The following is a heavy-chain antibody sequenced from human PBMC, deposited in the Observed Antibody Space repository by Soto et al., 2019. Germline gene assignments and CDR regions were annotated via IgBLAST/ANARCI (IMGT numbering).Heavy chain of an antibody. Sequence: GGSLRLSCAASGFTFSSYAMSWVRQAPGKGLEWVSAISGSGGSTYYADSVKGRFTISRDNSKNTLYLQMNSLRAEDTAVYYCAKDITIFGVVISSNFDYWGQGTLVTVSS. CDR2: ISGSGGST. V-gene: IGHV3-23*01. CDR3: AKDITIFGVVISSNFDY. CDR1: GFTFSSYA. J-gene: IGHJ4*02. D-gene: IGHD3-3*01.